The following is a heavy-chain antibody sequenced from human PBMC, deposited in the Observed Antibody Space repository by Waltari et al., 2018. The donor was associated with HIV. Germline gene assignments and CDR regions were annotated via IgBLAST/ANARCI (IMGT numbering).Heavy chain of an antibody. CDR1: GYTFTRYG. CDR3: ARDIGDYSNYGYYYYMDV. D-gene: IGHD4-4*01. V-gene: IGHV1-18*01. J-gene: IGHJ6*03. CDR2: ISAYKGNT. Sequence: QVQLVQSGAEVKKPGASVKVSCKASGYTFTRYGITRVRQAPGQGLEWMGWISAYKGNTKYAQKFQGRVTMTTDTSTSTAYMELRSLRADDTAIYYCARDIGDYSNYGYYYYMDVWGKGTTVTVSS.